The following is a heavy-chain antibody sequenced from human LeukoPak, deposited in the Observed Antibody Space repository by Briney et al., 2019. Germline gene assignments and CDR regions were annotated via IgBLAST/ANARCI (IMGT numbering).Heavy chain of an antibody. CDR1: GFTFSRNA. CDR3: ARPLDSSNNYFDY. J-gene: IGHJ4*02. Sequence: GGSLRLSWAASGFTFSRNAMNWVRQAPGKGLEWVSFISSSSNYMSYADSVKGRFTISRDNAKNSLYLQMNSLRAEDTAVYYCARPLDSSNNYFDYWGQGTLVTVSA. D-gene: IGHD6-13*01. CDR2: ISSSSNYM. V-gene: IGHV3-21*01.